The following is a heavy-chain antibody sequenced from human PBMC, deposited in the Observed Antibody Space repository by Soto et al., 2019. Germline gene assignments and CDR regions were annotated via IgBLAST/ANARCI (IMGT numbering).Heavy chain of an antibody. CDR3: VCDDNRRY. V-gene: IGHV3-21*01. CDR2: IGRTGIDR. J-gene: IGHJ4*02. D-gene: IGHD1-1*01. CDR1: GVSFSTST. Sequence: GGSLRLSCAASGVSFSTSTMNWVRQAPGKGLEFVSSIGRTGIDRYYIDSVKGRFTISRDNAQNSLYLQMNSLRAGDTALYYCVCDDNRRYWGQGTLVTVSS.